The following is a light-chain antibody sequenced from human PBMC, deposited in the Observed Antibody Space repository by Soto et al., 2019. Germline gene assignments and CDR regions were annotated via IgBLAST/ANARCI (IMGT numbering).Light chain of an antibody. CDR1: RSISIW. Sequence: GDRVTITCRASRSISIWLAWYQQKPGKAPKLLIYEAPILDSGVPSRFSGSGSGTEFTLTISSLQPDDSATYFCQQYDAFSWTFGQGTKVDIK. J-gene: IGKJ1*01. CDR2: EAP. V-gene: IGKV1-5*01. CDR3: QQYDAFSWT.